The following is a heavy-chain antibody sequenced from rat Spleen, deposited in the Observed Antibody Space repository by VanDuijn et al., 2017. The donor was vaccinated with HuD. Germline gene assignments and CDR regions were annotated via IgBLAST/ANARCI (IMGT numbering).Heavy chain of an antibody. J-gene: IGHJ2*01. D-gene: IGHD1-1*01. CDR1: GFTFSDYN. CDR3: ARRTYYSGHFDY. Sequence: EVQLVESGGGLVQPGRSLKLSCAASGFTFSDYNMAWVRQAPTKGLEWVASISTSGGSTYYRDSVKGRFTISRDNAQNILYLQLNSPRSEDTATYYCARRTYYSGHFDYWGQGVMVTVSS. V-gene: IGHV5-25*01. CDR2: ISTSGGST.